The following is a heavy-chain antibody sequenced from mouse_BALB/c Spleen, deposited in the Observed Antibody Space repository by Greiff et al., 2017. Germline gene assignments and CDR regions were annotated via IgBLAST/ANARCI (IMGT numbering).Heavy chain of an antibody. V-gene: IGHV1-9*01. Sequence: QVQLKQSGAELMKPGASVKISCKATGYTFSSYWIEWVKQRPGHGLEWIGEILPGSGSTNYNEKFKGKATFTADTSSNTAYMQLSSLTSEDSAVYYCASYYGSSYYAMDYWGQGTSVTVSS. J-gene: IGHJ4*01. CDR2: ILPGSGST. D-gene: IGHD1-1*01. CDR3: ASYYGSSYYAMDY. CDR1: GYTFSSYW.